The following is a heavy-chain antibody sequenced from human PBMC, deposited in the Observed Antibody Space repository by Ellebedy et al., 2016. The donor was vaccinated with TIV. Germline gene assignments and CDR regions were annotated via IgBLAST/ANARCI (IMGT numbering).Heavy chain of an antibody. CDR2: IYPGDSDT. J-gene: IGHJ4*02. D-gene: IGHD1-1*01. V-gene: IGHV5-51*01. CDR3: ARIRGYNWNDSYYFDY. CDR1: GYSFTSYW. Sequence: GESLKISCKGSGYSFTSYWIGWVRQMPGKGLEWMGIIYPGDSDTRYSPSFQGQVTISADKSISTAYLQWSSLKASDTAMYYCARIRGYNWNDSYYFDYWGQGTLVTVSS.